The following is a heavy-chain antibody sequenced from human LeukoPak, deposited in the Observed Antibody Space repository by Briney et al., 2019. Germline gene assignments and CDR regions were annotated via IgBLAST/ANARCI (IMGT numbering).Heavy chain of an antibody. J-gene: IGHJ5*02. Sequence: SQTLSLTCTVSGGSISSGDYYWSWIRQPPGKGLEWIGYIYYSGSTYYNPSLKSRVTISVDTSKNQFSLKLSSVTAADTAVYYCARGSNYYGSGSYSNWFDPWGQGTLVTVSS. D-gene: IGHD3-10*01. V-gene: IGHV4-30-4*01. CDR3: ARGSNYYGSGSYSNWFDP. CDR2: IYYSGST. CDR1: GGSISSGDYY.